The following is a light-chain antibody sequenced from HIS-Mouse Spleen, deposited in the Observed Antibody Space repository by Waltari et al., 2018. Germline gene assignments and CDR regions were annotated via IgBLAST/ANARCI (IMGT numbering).Light chain of an antibody. V-gene: IGLV2-11*01. Sequence: QSALTQPRSVSGSPGQSVTIPCTGTSSDVGGYNDVSWSHQHPGKAPKLMIYDVSKRPSGVPDRFSGSKSGNTASLTISGLQAEDEADYYCCSYAGSYTFEVVFGGGTKLTVL. CDR3: CSYAGSYTFEVV. CDR1: SSDVGGYND. J-gene: IGLJ2*01. CDR2: DVS.